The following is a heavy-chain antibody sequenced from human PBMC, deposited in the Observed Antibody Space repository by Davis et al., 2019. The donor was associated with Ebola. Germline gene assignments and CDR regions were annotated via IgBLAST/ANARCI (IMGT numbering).Heavy chain of an antibody. V-gene: IGHV1-69*04. CDR3: ARGTAKSIVTTITHYYYGMDV. Sequence: SVKVSCKASGGTFSSYAISWVRQAPGQGLEWMGRIIPILGIANYAQKFQGRVTITADESTSTAYVELSSLRSEDTAVYYCARGTAKSIVTTITHYYYGMDVWGQGTTVTVSS. CDR2: IIPILGIA. D-gene: IGHD5-12*01. J-gene: IGHJ6*02. CDR1: GGTFSSYA.